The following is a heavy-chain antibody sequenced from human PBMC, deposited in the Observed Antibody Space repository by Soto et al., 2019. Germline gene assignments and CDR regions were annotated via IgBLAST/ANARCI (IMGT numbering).Heavy chain of an antibody. CDR3: ARVSRATTRYYYYYGMDV. D-gene: IGHD1-26*01. CDR2: IYPGDSDT. V-gene: IGHV5-51*01. CDR1: GYSFTSYW. Sequence: GESLKISCKGSGYSFTSYWIGWVRQMPGKGLEWMGIIYPGDSDTRYSPSFQGQVTISADKSISTAYLQWSSLKASDTAMYYCARVSRATTRYYYYYGMDVWGQGTTVTV. J-gene: IGHJ6*02.